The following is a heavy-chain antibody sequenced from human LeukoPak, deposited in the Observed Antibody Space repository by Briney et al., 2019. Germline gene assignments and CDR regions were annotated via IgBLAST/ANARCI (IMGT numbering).Heavy chain of an antibody. CDR3: ASWLRGVIGAFDI. D-gene: IGHD3-10*01. CDR1: GYSLCNYV. Sequence: GAAVKVSPKPSGYSLCNYVIGWVRQAPGQGLEGVGWISSYNENTNYAQKLQGRVTMTTDTSTSTAYMELRSLRSDDTAVDYCASWLRGVIGAFDIWGQGTMVTVSS. V-gene: IGHV1-18*01. J-gene: IGHJ3*02. CDR2: ISSYNENT.